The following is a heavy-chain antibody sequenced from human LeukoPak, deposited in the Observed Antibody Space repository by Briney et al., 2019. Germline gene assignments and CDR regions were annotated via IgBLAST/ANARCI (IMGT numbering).Heavy chain of an antibody. CDR2: ISSSRSYI. J-gene: IGHJ5*02. V-gene: IGHV3-21*01. CDR1: GFTFSSYS. Sequence: PGGSLRLSCAASGFTFSSYSMNWVRQAPGKGLEWVSSISSSRSYIYYADSVRGRFTISRDNAKNSLYLQMNSLRAEDTAVYYCAPWDDILTGYRFDPWGQGTLVTVSS. D-gene: IGHD3-9*01. CDR3: APWDDILTGYRFDP.